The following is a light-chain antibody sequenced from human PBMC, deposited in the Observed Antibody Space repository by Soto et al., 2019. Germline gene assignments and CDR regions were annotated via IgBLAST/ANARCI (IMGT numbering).Light chain of an antibody. J-gene: IGLJ1*01. Sequence: QSALTQPASVSGSPGQSITISCTGTSSDVGGYKSVSWYQQQPDRAPKLILYEVSNRPSGVAHRFSGSKSGNTASLTISGLQAEDEADYYCCSFTSSTTYVFGTGTKVTVL. CDR3: CSFTSSTTYV. CDR2: EVS. V-gene: IGLV2-14*01. CDR1: SSDVGGYKS.